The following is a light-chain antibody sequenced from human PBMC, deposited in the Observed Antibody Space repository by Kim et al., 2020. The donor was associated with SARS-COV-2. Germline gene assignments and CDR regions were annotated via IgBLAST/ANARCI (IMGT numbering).Light chain of an antibody. CDR2: YDS. CDR3: QVWDISTVHRDVI. V-gene: IGLV3-21*04. J-gene: IGLJ2*01. CDR1: NIGSYS. Sequence: SYELTQPPSVSVAPGKTATITCGGNNIGSYSVHWYQQKPGQAPVLVIYYDSDRPSGIPERFSGSNSGNTATLTISRVEAGDEADYYCQVWDISTVHRDVIFGGGTKLTVL.